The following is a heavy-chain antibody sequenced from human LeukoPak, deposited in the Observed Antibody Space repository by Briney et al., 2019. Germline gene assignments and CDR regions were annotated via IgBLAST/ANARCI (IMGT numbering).Heavy chain of an antibody. D-gene: IGHD1-7*01. CDR3: ARDYWWNYDY. Sequence: GGSLKLSCVVSGFTFSGSAVHWVRQAPGKGLEWVAVISKDGSDKYYPGSVRGRFTISRDNSKNTIYLQMDSLRAEDTAIYYCARDYWWNYDYWGQGTLVTVSS. V-gene: IGHV3-30-3*01. CDR1: GFTFSGSA. J-gene: IGHJ4*02. CDR2: ISKDGSDK.